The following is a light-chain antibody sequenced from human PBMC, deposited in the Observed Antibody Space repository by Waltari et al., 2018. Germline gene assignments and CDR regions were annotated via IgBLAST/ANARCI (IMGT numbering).Light chain of an antibody. Sequence: QSALTQPRSVSGSPGQSVTIPCTGTTSAVGGYHYVSWFQQHPGKPPKLIIYDVSERPSGVPDRFSGSKSDNTASLTISGLQAEDEADYYCCSYAGSYTYVFGSGTKVTVL. V-gene: IGLV2-11*01. CDR1: TSAVGGYHY. CDR3: CSYAGSYTYV. J-gene: IGLJ1*01. CDR2: DVS.